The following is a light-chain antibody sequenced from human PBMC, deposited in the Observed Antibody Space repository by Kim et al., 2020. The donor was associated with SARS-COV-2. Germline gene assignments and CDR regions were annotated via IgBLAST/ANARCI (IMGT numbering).Light chain of an antibody. Sequence: DIQMTQSPSTLSASVGDRVTITCRASQNINNWLAWYQQKPGKAPNLLIYKASSLESGVPSKFSGSGSETEFTLTISSLQPDDFATYYCQQYDSYPLTFGGGTKVDIK. J-gene: IGKJ4*01. CDR1: QNINNW. CDR2: KAS. CDR3: QQYDSYPLT. V-gene: IGKV1-5*03.